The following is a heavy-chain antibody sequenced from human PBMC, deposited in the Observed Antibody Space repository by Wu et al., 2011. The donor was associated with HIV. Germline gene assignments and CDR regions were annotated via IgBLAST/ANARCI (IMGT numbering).Heavy chain of an antibody. CDR1: GGTLSSYG. D-gene: IGHD3-9*01. V-gene: IGHV1-69*06. CDR3: ARDDRDLVTRSAYFQY. CDR2: IIPMFGTT. Sequence: QVQLVQSGAEVKKPGSSVKVSCTASGGTLSSYGISWVRQAPGQGLEWMGGIIPMFGTTSYAQKFQGRVTITADKSTSTAYMELSSLTSDDTAVLHCARDDRDLVTRSAYFQYWGQGTLVTVSS. J-gene: IGHJ1*01.